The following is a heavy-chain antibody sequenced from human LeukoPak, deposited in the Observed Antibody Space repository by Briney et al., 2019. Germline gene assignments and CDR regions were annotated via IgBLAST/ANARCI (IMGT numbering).Heavy chain of an antibody. CDR1: GFTFSSYT. CDR2: ISSGNDYI. J-gene: IGHJ4*02. V-gene: IGHV3-21*01. D-gene: IGHD2-2*01. CDR3: ARLPAALDY. Sequence: GGSLRLSCAASGFTFSSYTMIWVRQAPGKGLEWVSSISSGNDYIYYADSLKGRFTISRDNPTNSLYLQMNSLTVEDTALYFCARLPAALDYWGQGTLVTVSS.